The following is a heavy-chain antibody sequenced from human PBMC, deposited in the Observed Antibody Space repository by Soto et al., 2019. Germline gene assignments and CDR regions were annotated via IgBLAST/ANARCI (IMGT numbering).Heavy chain of an antibody. CDR2: INPNSGDT. V-gene: IGHV1-2*02. CDR3: ARSHSAYHYHAMDA. Sequence: ASVKVSCKTSRYIFTGYYMHWVRQTPGQGLEWMGWINPNSGDTNYAQRFKGRVSMTSDTSINTAYLELSRLRPGDTAVFFCARSHSAYHYHAMDAWGQGTTVTVSS. J-gene: IGHJ6*02. CDR1: RYIFTGYY.